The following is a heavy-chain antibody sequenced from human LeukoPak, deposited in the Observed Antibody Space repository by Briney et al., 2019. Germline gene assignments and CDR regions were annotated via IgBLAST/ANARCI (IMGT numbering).Heavy chain of an antibody. CDR2: ISGSGGST. J-gene: IGHJ4*02. V-gene: IGHV3-23*01. Sequence: GGSLRLSCAASGCTFSSYAMSWVRQAPGKGLEWVSAISGSGGSTYYADSVKGRFTISRDNSKNTLYLQMHSLRAEDTAVYYCAKDSSGWSFDYWGQGTLVTVSS. CDR1: GCTFSSYA. CDR3: AKDSSGWSFDY. D-gene: IGHD6-19*01.